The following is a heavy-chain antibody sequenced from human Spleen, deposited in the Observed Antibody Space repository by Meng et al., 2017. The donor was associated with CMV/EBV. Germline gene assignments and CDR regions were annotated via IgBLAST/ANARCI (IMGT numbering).Heavy chain of an antibody. CDR1: GFVFGDYA. V-gene: IGHV3-49*04. Sequence: GESLKISCTSSGFVFGDYAMAWVRQAPGKGLEWVGFIRSKVFGGTTDYAASVKGRFTISRDDSESIAYLQMNNLKTEDTAVYYCAYQVLYHWYFDLWGRGTLVTVSS. CDR3: AYQVLYHWYFDL. CDR2: IRSKVFGGTT. D-gene: IGHD2-2*02. J-gene: IGHJ2*01.